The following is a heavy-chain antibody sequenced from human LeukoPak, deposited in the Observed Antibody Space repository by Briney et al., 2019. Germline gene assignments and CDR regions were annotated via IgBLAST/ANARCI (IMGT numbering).Heavy chain of an antibody. J-gene: IGHJ3*02. V-gene: IGHV4-38-2*02. CDR3: ARDQVGARQIDAFDI. CDR2: IYDSGST. CDR1: GYSISSGYY. D-gene: IGHD1-26*01. Sequence: SETLSLTCAVSGYSISSGYYWGWIRQPPGKGLEWIGSIYDSGSTYYNPSLKSRVTISVDTSKNQFSLKLSSVTAADTAVYYCARDQVGARQIDAFDIWGQGTMVTVSS.